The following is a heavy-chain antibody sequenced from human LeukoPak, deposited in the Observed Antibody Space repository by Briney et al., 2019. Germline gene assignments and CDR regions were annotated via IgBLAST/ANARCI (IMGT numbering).Heavy chain of an antibody. CDR3: AKDVAIFGVVANAFGI. CDR2: IRYDGSDK. V-gene: IGHV3-30*02. D-gene: IGHD3-3*01. CDR1: GFTFSSYG. J-gene: IGHJ3*02. Sequence: GGSLRLSCAASGFTFSSYGMHWVRQAPGKGLEWVAFIRYDGSDKYYADSVKGRFTISRDNSKNTLYLQMNSLRAEDTAVYYCAKDVAIFGVVANAFGIWGQGTMVTVSS.